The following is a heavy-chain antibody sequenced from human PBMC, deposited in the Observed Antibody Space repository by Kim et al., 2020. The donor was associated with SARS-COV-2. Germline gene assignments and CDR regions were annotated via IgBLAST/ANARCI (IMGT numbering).Heavy chain of an antibody. CDR2: ISWNSGSI. Sequence: GGSLRLSCAASGFTFDDYAIHWVRQAPGKGLEWVSGISWNSGSIGYADSVKGRFTISRDNAKNSLYLQMNSLRAEDTALYYCAKDMQQGVMITFGGGFDYWGQGTLVTVSS. CDR1: GFTFDDYA. D-gene: IGHD3-16*01. J-gene: IGHJ4*02. V-gene: IGHV3-9*01. CDR3: AKDMQQGVMITFGGGFDY.